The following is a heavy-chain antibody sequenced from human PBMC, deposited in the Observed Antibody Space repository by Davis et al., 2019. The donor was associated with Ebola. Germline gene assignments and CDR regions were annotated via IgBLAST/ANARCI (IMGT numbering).Heavy chain of an antibody. V-gene: IGHV4-34*01. CDR3: AQVATGDRNRWFDP. CDR1: GASFSGYY. D-gene: IGHD1-14*01. CDR2: INHSGVT. J-gene: IGHJ5*02. Sequence: PSETLSLTCAVYGASFSGYYWSWIRQPPGKGLEWIAEINHSGVTNYNPSLKTRVTISVDTSKNQFSLKLSSVTAADTAVYYCAQVATGDRNRWFDPWGQGTLVTVSS.